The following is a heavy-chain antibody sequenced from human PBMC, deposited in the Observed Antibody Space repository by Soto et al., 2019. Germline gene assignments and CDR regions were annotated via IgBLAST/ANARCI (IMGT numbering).Heavy chain of an antibody. J-gene: IGHJ5*02. V-gene: IGHV4-59*08. CDR3: ARYYDFWSGPRFDP. D-gene: IGHD3-3*01. Sequence: SETLSLTCTVSGGSISSYYWSWIRQPPGKGLEWIGYIYYSGSTNYNPSLKSRVTISVDTSKNQFSLKLSSVTAAVTAVYYCARYYDFWSGPRFDPWGQGTLVTVSS. CDR2: IYYSGST. CDR1: GGSISSYY.